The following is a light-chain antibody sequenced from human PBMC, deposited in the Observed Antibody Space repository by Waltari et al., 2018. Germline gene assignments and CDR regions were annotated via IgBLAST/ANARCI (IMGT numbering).Light chain of an antibody. CDR3: QQSFSASALT. CDR1: QNIGTY. J-gene: IGKJ4*01. V-gene: IGKV1-39*01. CDR2: GAF. Sequence: DIQMPHAPSSLSASTGDRVTIACRASQNIGTYLSWYQQKPGRAPKLLIYGAFNLQSGVPSRFSGSGSGTGFTLTISSLQPEDFATYYCQQSFSASALTFGGGTKVEIK.